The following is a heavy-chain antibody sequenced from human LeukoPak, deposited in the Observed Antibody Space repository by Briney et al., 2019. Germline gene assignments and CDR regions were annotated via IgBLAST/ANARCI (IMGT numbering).Heavy chain of an antibody. CDR2: IRYDGSNK. Sequence: GGSLRLSCGASGFTFSSYGMHWVRQAPGKGPEWVAFIRYDGSNKYYADSVKGRFTISRDDSQNTLYLQMNSLRVEDTAVYYCAKAYCASTICYGGGKIDYWGQGTLVTVSS. CDR1: GFTFSSYG. D-gene: IGHD2-2*01. V-gene: IGHV3-30*02. J-gene: IGHJ4*02. CDR3: AKAYCASTICYGGGKIDY.